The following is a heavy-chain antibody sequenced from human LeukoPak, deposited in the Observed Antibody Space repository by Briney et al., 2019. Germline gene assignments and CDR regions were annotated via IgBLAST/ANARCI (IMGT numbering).Heavy chain of an antibody. Sequence: PSETLSLTCTVSGGSISSYYWSWIRQPPGKGLEWIGYIYYSGSTNYNPSLKSRVTISVDTSKNQFPLKLSSVTAADTAVYYCARTTHYYDSSGYITYAFDIWGQGTMVTVSS. CDR1: GGSISSYY. D-gene: IGHD3-22*01. V-gene: IGHV4-59*01. CDR3: ARTTHYYDSSGYITYAFDI. J-gene: IGHJ3*02. CDR2: IYYSGST.